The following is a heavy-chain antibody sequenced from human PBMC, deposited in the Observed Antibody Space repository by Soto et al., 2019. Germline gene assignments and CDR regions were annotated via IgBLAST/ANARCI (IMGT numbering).Heavy chain of an antibody. CDR3: ARSRSDYYSLFDD. V-gene: IGHV4-59*08. J-gene: IGHJ4*02. CDR2: IYYSGST. D-gene: IGHD3-10*01. Sequence: SETLSLTCTVSGGSISSSYWSWIRQPPGKGLEWIGYIYYSGSTNYNPSLKSRVTISVDTSKNQFSLNLKPVTAADTAVYYCARSRSDYYSLFDDWGPGTRVTVSS. CDR1: GGSISSSY.